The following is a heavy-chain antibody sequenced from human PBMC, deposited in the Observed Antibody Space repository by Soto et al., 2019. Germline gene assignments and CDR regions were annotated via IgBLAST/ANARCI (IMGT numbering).Heavy chain of an antibody. Sequence: GASVKVSCKASGYTFTSYGISWVRQAPGQGLEWMGWVSAYNGNTNYAQKLQGRVTMTTDTSTSTAYMELRSLRSDDTAVYYCARDPPLYDLRAFDIWGQGTMVTVSS. J-gene: IGHJ3*02. V-gene: IGHV1-18*01. CDR1: GYTFTSYG. CDR3: ARDPPLYDLRAFDI. CDR2: VSAYNGNT. D-gene: IGHD3-3*01.